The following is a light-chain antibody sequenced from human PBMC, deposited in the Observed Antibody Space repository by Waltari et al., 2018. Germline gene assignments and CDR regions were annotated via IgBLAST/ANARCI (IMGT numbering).Light chain of an antibody. CDR3: QQTNSFPWT. CDR1: QSISNG. J-gene: IGKJ1*01. Sequence: DIVMTQSPSSVSASVGDTVTLTCRTSQSISNGVAWYQQKPGKAPNLLLYGASSLQSGVPPRFSGSGSGTDFTLTISGLQPEDFAKYFCQQTNSFPWTFGQGTKVEVK. CDR2: GAS. V-gene: IGKV1-12*01.